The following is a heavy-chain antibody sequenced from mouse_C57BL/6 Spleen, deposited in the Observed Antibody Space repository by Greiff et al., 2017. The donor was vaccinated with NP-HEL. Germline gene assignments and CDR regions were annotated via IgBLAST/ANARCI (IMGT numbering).Heavy chain of an antibody. CDR2: IWRGGST. CDR3: AGGYYGSSWGAMDY. Sequence: VQLQQSGPGLVQPSQSLSITCTVSGFSLTSYGVHWVRQSPGKGLEWLGVIWRGGSTDYNAAFMSRLSITKDNSKSQVFFKMNSLQADDTAIYYCAGGYYGSSWGAMDYWGQGTSVTVSS. D-gene: IGHD1-1*01. CDR1: GFSLTSYG. V-gene: IGHV2-5*01. J-gene: IGHJ4*01.